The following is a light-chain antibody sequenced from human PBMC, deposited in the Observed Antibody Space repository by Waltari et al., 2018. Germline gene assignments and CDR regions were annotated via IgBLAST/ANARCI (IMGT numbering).Light chain of an antibody. CDR3: ISYTSTTTYVV. CDR2: DVN. Sequence: QSALTQPASVSASPGQSITISCTGTSGDVGGYDYVSWYQQHPGKAPQLIIYDVNKRPSGVSHRFSASKSGNTASLTIFGLQAEDEADDYCISYTSTTTYVVVGGGTKLTVL. J-gene: IGLJ2*01. V-gene: IGLV2-14*03. CDR1: SGDVGGYDY.